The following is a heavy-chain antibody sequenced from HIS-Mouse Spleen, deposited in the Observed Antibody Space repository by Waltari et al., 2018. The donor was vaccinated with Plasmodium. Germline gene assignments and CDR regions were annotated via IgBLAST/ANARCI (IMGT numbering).Heavy chain of an antibody. CDR3: ARDGCGTPVDY. Sequence: QVQLQQSGPGLVKPSQTLSLTCAISGDSFSSNSAAWHWIRQSPSRGLEWLGRTNYRAKWYNEYAISVKSQITNNPDTSKNQFSLQLNSVTPEDTAVYYCARDGCGTPVDYWGQGTLVTVSS. V-gene: IGHV6-1*01. CDR1: GDSFSSNSAA. J-gene: IGHJ4*02. D-gene: IGHD1-7*01. CDR2: TNYRAKWYN.